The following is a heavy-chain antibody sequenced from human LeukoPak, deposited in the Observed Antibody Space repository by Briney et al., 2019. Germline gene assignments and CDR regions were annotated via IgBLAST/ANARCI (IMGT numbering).Heavy chain of an antibody. D-gene: IGHD1-26*01. J-gene: IGHJ4*02. CDR3: ARDVGATPGYFDY. V-gene: IGHV4-39*07. CDR2: INHSGST. CDR1: GGSISSGSYY. Sequence: PSETLSLTCTVSGGSISSGSYYWSWIRQPPGKGLEWIGEINHSGSTNYNPSLKSRLTISVDTSKNQFSLKLSSVTAADTAVYYCARDVGATPGYFDYWGQGTLVTVSS.